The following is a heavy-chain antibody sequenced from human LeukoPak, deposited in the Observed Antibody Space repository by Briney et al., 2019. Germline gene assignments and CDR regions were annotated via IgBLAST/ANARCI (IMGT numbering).Heavy chain of an antibody. Sequence: GGSLRLSCAASGFTFSSYGMHWVRQAPGKGLQWVAVISYDGSNKYYVDSLKGRFTISRDNSKNTLYLQMNSLRAEDTAVYYCASDREPSRILLVADYWGQGTLVTVSS. CDR1: GFTFSSYG. D-gene: IGHD2-8*01. CDR2: ISYDGSNK. V-gene: IGHV3-30*03. J-gene: IGHJ4*02. CDR3: ASDREPSRILLVADY.